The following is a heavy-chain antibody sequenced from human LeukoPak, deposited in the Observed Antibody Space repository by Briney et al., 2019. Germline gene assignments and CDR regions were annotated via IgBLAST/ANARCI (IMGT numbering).Heavy chain of an antibody. CDR2: ISGSGGST. Sequence: GGSLRLSCAASGFTFSSYAMSWVRQAPGKGLEWVSAISGSGGSTHYADSVKGRFTISRDNSKNTLYLQMNRLRAEDTAVYYCAKASHGDYGAWDYWGQGTLVTVSS. CDR1: GFTFSSYA. V-gene: IGHV3-23*01. CDR3: AKASHGDYGAWDY. J-gene: IGHJ4*02. D-gene: IGHD4-17*01.